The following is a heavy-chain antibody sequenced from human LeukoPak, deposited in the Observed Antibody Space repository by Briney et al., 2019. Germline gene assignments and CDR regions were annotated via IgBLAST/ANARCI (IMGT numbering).Heavy chain of an antibody. D-gene: IGHD1-26*01. Sequence: SETLSLTCTVPGGSLNSSYWSWVRQPPEEGRGWVGYIYYSGSTNYNPTLKSRVTISVDTSKNQFSLKLSSVTAADTAVYYCASGSLYYYYLDVWGKGTMVTVSS. CDR3: ASGSLYYYYLDV. CDR2: IYYSGST. V-gene: IGHV4-59*01. J-gene: IGHJ6*03. CDR1: GGSLNSSY.